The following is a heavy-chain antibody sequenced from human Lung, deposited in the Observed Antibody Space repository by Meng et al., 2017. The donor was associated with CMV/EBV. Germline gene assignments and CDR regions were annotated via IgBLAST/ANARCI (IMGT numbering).Heavy chain of an antibody. V-gene: IGHV3-74*01. CDR2: INSDGSST. J-gene: IGHJ4*02. D-gene: IGHD3-16*01. Sequence: SCASSGFTFSSYCMHWVRHAPGKGLVWVSRINSDGSSTRYADSVKGRFTITRDNATNTLCLQMNSLRAEDTAVYYCARAGSASTVSYYFDYWGQGXLVTVSS. CDR1: GFTFSSYC. CDR3: ARAGSASTVSYYFDY.